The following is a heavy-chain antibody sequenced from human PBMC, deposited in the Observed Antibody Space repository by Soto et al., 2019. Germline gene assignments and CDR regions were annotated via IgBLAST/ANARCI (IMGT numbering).Heavy chain of an antibody. Sequence: ASVKVSCTASGGTFSSYTISWVRQAPGQGLEWMGRIIPILGIANYAQKFQGRVTITADKSTSTAYMELSSLRSEDTAVYYCARFAGGSGGPDDAFDIWGQGTMVTVSS. CDR1: GGTFSSYT. CDR3: ARFAGGSGGPDDAFDI. CDR2: IIPILGIA. J-gene: IGHJ3*02. D-gene: IGHD3-10*01. V-gene: IGHV1-69*02.